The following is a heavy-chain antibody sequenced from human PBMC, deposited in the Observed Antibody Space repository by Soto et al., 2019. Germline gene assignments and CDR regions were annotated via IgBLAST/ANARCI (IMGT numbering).Heavy chain of an antibody. J-gene: IGHJ4*02. CDR2: IIPIFGTA. CDR1: GGTFSSYA. CDR3: ARGIAVLGVGEVDY. Sequence: PGASVKVSCKASGGTFSSYAISWVRQAPGQGLEWMGGIIPIFGTANYAQKFQGRVTITADKSTSTAYMELSSLRSEDTAVYYCARGIAVLGVGEVDYWGQGTLVTVSS. D-gene: IGHD6-19*01. V-gene: IGHV1-69*06.